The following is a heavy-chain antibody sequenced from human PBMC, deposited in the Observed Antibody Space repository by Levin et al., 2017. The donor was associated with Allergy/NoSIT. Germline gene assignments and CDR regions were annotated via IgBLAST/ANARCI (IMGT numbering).Heavy chain of an antibody. CDR2: IYYIGTT. CDR1: GASVSSSTYY. D-gene: IGHD3-3*01. Sequence: SQTLSLTCTVSGASVSSSTYYWGWLRQPPGKGLEWIGSIYYIGTTYIHPSLKSRVTISVDTSKNDFSLKLSSVTAADTAVYYCVRHPSLRFLKEWGQGTLVTVSS. V-gene: IGHV4-39*01. CDR3: VRHPSLRFLKE. J-gene: IGHJ4*02.